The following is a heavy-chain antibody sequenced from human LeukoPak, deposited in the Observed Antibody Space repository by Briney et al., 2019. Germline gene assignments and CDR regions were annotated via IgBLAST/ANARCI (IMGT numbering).Heavy chain of an antibody. CDR2: INPNSGGT. Sequence: ASVKVSCKASGYTFTSYAMNWVRQAPGQGLEWMGWINPNSGGTNYAQKFQGRVTMTRDTSISTAYMELRSLRSDDTAVYYCATMIVVVDDAFDIWGQGTMVTVSS. CDR3: ATMIVVVDDAFDI. CDR1: GYTFTSYA. D-gene: IGHD3-22*01. J-gene: IGHJ3*02. V-gene: IGHV1-2*02.